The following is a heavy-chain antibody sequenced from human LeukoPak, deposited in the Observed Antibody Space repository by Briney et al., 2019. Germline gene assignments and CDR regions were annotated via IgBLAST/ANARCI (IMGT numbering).Heavy chain of an antibody. CDR2: IYYSGST. CDR3: ARWYCISNTCYHLDV. D-gene: IGHD2-15*01. Sequence: PSETLSLTCTVSGGSTSGYYWSWIRQPPGEGLERTGYIYYSGSTNYIPSLKSRVTMSVDTSKNQLSLRLNSVTAADTAVYYCARWYCISNTCYHLDVWGKGTTVTVSS. J-gene: IGHJ6*03. CDR1: GGSTSGYY. V-gene: IGHV4-59*01.